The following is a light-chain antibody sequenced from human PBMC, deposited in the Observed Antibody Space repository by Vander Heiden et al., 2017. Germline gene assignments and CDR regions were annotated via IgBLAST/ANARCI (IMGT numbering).Light chain of an antibody. CDR3: SSYTSSSTPFV. J-gene: IGLJ1*01. V-gene: IGLV2-14*01. Sequence: QSALSPPASVSGSPGQSITISCTGSSTDVGGNNYFCCYQQHPATAPNLMIYEVSKRPSGVANRFSGSKSGTTASLTISVLHAEEEADYYCSSYTSSSTPFVFGTGTKLTVL. CDR2: EVS. CDR1: STDVGGNNY.